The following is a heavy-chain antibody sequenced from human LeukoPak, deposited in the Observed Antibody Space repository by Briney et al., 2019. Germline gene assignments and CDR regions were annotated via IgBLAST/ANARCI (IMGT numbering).Heavy chain of an antibody. CDR2: IYYSGST. Sequence: SETLSLTCTVSGGSISSSSYYWGWIRQPPGKGLEWIGSIYYSGSTYYNPSLKSRVTISVDTSKNQFSLKLSSVTAADTAVYYCARNAGDYWGQGTLVTVSS. CDR1: GGSISSSSYY. J-gene: IGHJ4*02. CDR3: ARNAGDY. V-gene: IGHV4-39*07.